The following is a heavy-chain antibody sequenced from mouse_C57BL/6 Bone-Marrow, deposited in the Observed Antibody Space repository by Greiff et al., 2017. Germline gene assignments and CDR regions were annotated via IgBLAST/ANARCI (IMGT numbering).Heavy chain of an antibody. V-gene: IGHV5-6*01. D-gene: IGHD1-1*01. J-gene: IGHJ1*03. CDR3: ASFITTVAYWYFDV. CDR2: ISSGGSYT. Sequence: EVQGVESGGDLVKPGGSLKLSCAASGFTFSSYGMSWVRQTPDKRLEWVATISSGGSYTYYPDSVKGRFTISRDNAKNTLYLQMSSLKSEDTAMYYCASFITTVAYWYFDVWGTGTTVTVSS. CDR1: GFTFSSYG.